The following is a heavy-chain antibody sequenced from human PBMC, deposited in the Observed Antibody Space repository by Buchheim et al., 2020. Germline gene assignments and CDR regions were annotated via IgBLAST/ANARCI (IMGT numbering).Heavy chain of an antibody. CDR3: ARDPTTDLGYYFDY. D-gene: IGHD4-17*01. V-gene: IGHV3-30-3*01. Sequence: QVQLVESGGGVVQPGRSLRLSCAASGFTFSSYAMHWVRQAPGKGLEWVAVISYDGSNKYYADSVKGRFTISRDNSKNTLYLQMNSLRAEDTAVYYCARDPTTDLGYYFDYWGQGTL. J-gene: IGHJ4*02. CDR2: ISYDGSNK. CDR1: GFTFSSYA.